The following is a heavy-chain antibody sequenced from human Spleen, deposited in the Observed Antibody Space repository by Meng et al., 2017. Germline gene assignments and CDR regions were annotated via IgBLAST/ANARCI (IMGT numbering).Heavy chain of an antibody. D-gene: IGHD6-13*01. CDR3: ARDEDRSAAGKLFGDY. CDR1: TDTFPNYW. V-gene: IGHV1-2*06. CDR2: INPKMGDT. Sequence: QSAPEVKKPVPSANLSCNASTDTFPNYWLHCVRQAPGQGLEGMGRINPKMGDTHYAQRFQGRVTMTGDTSISTTYMKLSGLRSDDTAMYYGARDEDRSAAGKLFGDYWGQGTLVTVSS. J-gene: IGHJ4*02.